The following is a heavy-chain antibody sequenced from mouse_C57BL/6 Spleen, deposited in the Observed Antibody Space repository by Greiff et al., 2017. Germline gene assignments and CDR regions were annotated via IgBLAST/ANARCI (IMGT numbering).Heavy chain of an antibody. D-gene: IGHD1-1*01. CDR1: GYTFTSYW. Sequence: VQLQQPGAELVRPGSSVKLSCKASGYTFTSYWMHWVKQRPIQGLEWIGNIDPSDSETHYNQKFKDKATLTVDKSSSTAYMQISSLTSEDSAVYYCARENYYYGSSYGYFDVWGTGTTVTVSS. J-gene: IGHJ1*03. V-gene: IGHV1-52*01. CDR3: ARENYYYGSSYGYFDV. CDR2: IDPSDSET.